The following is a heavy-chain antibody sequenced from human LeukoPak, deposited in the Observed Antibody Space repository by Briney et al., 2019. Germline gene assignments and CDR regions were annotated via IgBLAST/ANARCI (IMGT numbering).Heavy chain of an antibody. CDR1: GFTVSSNY. CDR3: AKSYYDSSGYYSAYNWFDP. V-gene: IGHV3-53*01. D-gene: IGHD3-22*01. Sequence: GGSLRLSCAASGFTVSSNYMSWVRQAPGKGLEWVSVIYSGGSTYYADSVKGRFTISRDNSKNTLYLQMNSLRAEDTAVYYCAKSYYDSSGYYSAYNWFDPWGQGTLVTVSS. J-gene: IGHJ5*02. CDR2: IYSGGST.